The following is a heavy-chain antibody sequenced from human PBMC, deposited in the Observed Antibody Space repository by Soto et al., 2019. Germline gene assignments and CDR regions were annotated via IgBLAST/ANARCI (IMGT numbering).Heavy chain of an antibody. CDR1: GGTFRNDY. D-gene: IGHD3-22*01. CDR2: VNPSGEA. CDR3: SRGSVDTVDSSGFYEY. J-gene: IGHJ4*02. Sequence: ENLPLTYSVSGGTFRNDYWIWVRLPPGKGLEGFGEVNPSGEATYNPSLQSRITISLDTSNNQFSLKMTSVTAADRAVYYCSRGSVDTVDSSGFYEYWGQGTLVT. V-gene: IGHV4-34*01.